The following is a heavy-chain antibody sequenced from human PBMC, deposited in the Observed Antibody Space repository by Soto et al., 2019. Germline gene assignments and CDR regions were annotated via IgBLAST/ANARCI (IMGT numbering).Heavy chain of an antibody. J-gene: IGHJ4*02. CDR3: LRGNSGYGNFGY. CDR1: GFTFSSYW. D-gene: IGHD5-12*01. Sequence: PGGSLRLSCAASGFTFSSYWMHWVRQAPGKGLVWVSRIKGDGSETNYADSVKGRFTISRDNAENTLYLQLNSLRAEDTAVYYCLRGNSGYGNFGYWGQGTRFTVSS. V-gene: IGHV3-74*01. CDR2: IKGDGSET.